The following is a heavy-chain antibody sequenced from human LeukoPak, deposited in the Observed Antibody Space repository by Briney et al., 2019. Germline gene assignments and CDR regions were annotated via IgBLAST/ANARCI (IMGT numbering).Heavy chain of an antibody. J-gene: IGHJ6*02. CDR3: ARDFNWRSYYYYGMDV. V-gene: IGHV4-34*01. Sequence: SETLSLTCAVYGGSFSGYYWSLIRQPPGKGLEWIGEINHSGSTNHNPSLKSRVTISVDTSNNQFSLKLSSVTAADTAVYYCARDFNWRSYYYYGMDVWGQGTTVTVSS. CDR1: GGSFSGYY. CDR2: INHSGST. D-gene: IGHD1-20*01.